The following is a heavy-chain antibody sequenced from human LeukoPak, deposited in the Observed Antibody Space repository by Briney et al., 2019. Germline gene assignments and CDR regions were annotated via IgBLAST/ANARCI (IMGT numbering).Heavy chain of an antibody. CDR3: ARWNSRRGPLYYFDY. CDR2: INPNSGGT. Sequence: ASVKVSCKASGGTFSSYAISWVRQAPGQGLEWMGWINPNSGGTNYAQKFQGRVTMTRDTSISTAYMELSRLRSDDTAVYYCARWNSRRGPLYYFDYWGQGTLVTVSS. D-gene: IGHD3-10*01. CDR1: GGTFSSYA. J-gene: IGHJ4*02. V-gene: IGHV1-2*02.